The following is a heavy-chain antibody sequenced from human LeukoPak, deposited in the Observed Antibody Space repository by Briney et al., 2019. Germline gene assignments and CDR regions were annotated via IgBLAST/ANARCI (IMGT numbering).Heavy chain of an antibody. V-gene: IGHV3-48*01. CDR2: ISTSSTI. J-gene: IGHJ1*01. CDR1: GFIFSSSV. CDR3: ARAFSD. Sequence: GGSLRLSCAASGFIFSSSVLNWVRQAPGKGLEWVSYISTSSTIYYSDSVKGRFTISRDNAKNSLYLQMNSLRAEDTAVYYCARAFSDWGQGTLVTVSS.